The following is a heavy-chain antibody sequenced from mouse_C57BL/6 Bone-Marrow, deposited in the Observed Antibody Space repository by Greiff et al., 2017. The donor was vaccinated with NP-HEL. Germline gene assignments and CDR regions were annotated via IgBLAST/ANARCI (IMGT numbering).Heavy chain of an antibody. Sequence: QVHVKQPGAELVRPGTSVKLSCKASGYTFTSYWMHWVKQRPGQGLEWIGVIDPSDSYTNYNQKFKGKATLTVDTSSSTAYMQLSSLTSEDSAVYYCARWSLDYWGQGTTLTVSS. CDR2: IDPSDSYT. CDR1: GYTFTSYW. CDR3: ARWSLDY. V-gene: IGHV1-59*01. J-gene: IGHJ2*01.